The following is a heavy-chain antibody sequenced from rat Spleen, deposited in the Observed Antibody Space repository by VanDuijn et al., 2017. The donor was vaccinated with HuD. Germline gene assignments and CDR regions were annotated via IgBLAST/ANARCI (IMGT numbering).Heavy chain of an antibody. CDR2: IDGTGST. CDR3: ARSFSYVMDA. V-gene: IGHV3-3*01. CDR1: DYSITSSYG. Sequence: EVQLQESGPGLVKPSQSLSLTCSVTDYSITSSYGWSWIRKFPGNKLEWMGYIDGTGSTNYSPSLESRISITRDTSKNQFFLQVNSVTTEDTATYYCARSFSYVMDAWGQGASVTVSS. J-gene: IGHJ4*01.